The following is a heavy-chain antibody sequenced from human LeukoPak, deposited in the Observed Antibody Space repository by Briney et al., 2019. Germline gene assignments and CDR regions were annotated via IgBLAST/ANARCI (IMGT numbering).Heavy chain of an antibody. CDR1: GGSISSGSYY. J-gene: IGHJ4*02. Sequence: SETLSLTCTVSGGSISSGSYYWSWIRQPAGKGLEWIGRIHTSGRTNYNPSLKSRLTISVATSRNQFSLKLSSVTAADTAVYYCARHQGSSWHLNYWGQGTLVTVSS. CDR2: IHTSGRT. D-gene: IGHD6-13*01. CDR3: ARHQGSSWHLNY. V-gene: IGHV4-61*02.